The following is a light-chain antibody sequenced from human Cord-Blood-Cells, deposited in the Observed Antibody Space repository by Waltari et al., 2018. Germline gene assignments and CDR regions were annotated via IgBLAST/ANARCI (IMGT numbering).Light chain of an antibody. CDR3: QQYYSYPPT. CDR2: AES. CDR1: QGISSY. V-gene: IGKV1-8*01. J-gene: IGKJ3*01. Sequence: AIRMTQSPSSFSASTGDRVTITCRASQGISSYLAWYQQKPGKAPKLLIDAESTLQSGVPSRFSGSGSGTDFTLTISCLQSEDFATYYCQQYYSYPPTFGPGTKVDIK.